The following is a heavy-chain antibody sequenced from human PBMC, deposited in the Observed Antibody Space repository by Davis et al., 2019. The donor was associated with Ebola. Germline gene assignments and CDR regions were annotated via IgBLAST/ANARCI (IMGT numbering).Heavy chain of an antibody. D-gene: IGHD3-10*01. J-gene: IGHJ2*01. Sequence: AASVKVSCKASGYTFSSYGISWVRQVPGQGLEWMGWISGYNGNTNYEQKFQGRVTMTTDTSTSTAYMELRSLRSDDTAVYYCAKDGSTVLPWYFDLWGRGTLVTVSS. CDR3: AKDGSTVLPWYFDL. CDR1: GYTFSSYG. CDR2: ISGYNGNT. V-gene: IGHV1-18*01.